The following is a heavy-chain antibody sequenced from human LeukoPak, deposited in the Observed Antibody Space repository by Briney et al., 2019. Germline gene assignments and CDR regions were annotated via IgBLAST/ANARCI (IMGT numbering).Heavy chain of an antibody. D-gene: IGHD3-10*01. J-gene: IGHJ3*02. V-gene: IGHV4-38-2*02. CDR3: AREYGSVQDAFDI. Sequence: PSETLSLTCTVSGYSISSGYYWGWIRQPPGKGLEWIGSIYHSGSTYYNPSLKSRVTMSVDTSKNQFSLKLSSVTAADTAVYYCAREYGSVQDAFDIWGQGTMVTVSS. CDR2: IYHSGST. CDR1: GYSISSGYY.